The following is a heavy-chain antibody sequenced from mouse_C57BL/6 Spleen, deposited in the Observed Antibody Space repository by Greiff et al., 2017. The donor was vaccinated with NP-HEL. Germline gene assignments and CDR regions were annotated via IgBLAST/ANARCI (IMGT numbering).Heavy chain of an antibody. CDR1: GFTFSSYA. V-gene: IGHV5-4*01. J-gene: IGHJ3*01. D-gene: IGHD2-4*01. CDR2: ISDGGSYT. Sequence: EVQGVESGGGLVKPGGSLKLSCAASGFTFSSYAMSWVRQTPEKRLEWVATISDGGSYTYYPDNVKGRFTISRDNAKNNLYLQMSHLKSEDTAMYYCERDNDYDGAWFAYWGQGTLVTVSA. CDR3: ERDNDYDGAWFAY.